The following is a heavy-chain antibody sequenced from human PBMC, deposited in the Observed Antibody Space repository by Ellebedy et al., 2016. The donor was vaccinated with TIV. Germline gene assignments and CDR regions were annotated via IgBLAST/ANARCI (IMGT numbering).Heavy chain of an antibody. CDR2: ISSSGSTI. CDR3: ARPQTGLPYVYGMDV. CDR1: GFTFSDYY. D-gene: IGHD1-1*01. V-gene: IGHV3-11*01. J-gene: IGHJ6*02. Sequence: GESLKISCAASGFTFSDYYMSWIRQAPGKGLEWVSYISSSGSTIYYVDSVKGRFTISRDNAKNSLYLQMNSLRAEDTAVYYCARPQTGLPYVYGMDVWGQGTTVTVSS.